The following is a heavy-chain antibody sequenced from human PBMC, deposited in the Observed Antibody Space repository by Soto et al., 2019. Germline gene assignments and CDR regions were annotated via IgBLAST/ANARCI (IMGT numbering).Heavy chain of an antibody. CDR2: INPSGGST. D-gene: IGHD6-6*01. CDR1: GYTLTSYY. V-gene: IGHV1-46*01. Sequence: ASVKVSCKASGYTLTSYYMHWVRQAPGQGLEWMGIINPSGGSTSYAQKFQGRVTMTRDTSTSTVYMELSSLRSEDTAVYYCARVNGRGSSYYGMDVWGQGTTVTVSS. CDR3: ARVNGRGSSYYGMDV. J-gene: IGHJ6*02.